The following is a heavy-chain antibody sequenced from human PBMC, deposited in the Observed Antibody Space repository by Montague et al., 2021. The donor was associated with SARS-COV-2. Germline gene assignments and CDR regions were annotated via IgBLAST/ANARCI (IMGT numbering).Heavy chain of an antibody. CDR2: IYHSGST. V-gene: IGHV4-4*02. J-gene: IGHJ6*02. CDR1: GGSISSSNW. D-gene: IGHD6-19*01. Sequence: SETLSLTCAVSGGSISSSNWWSWVRPPPGKGLAWIGEIYHSGSTKYNPSLRSRVTISVDKSKNQFSLKLSSVTAADTAVYYCARVDSSGWFGYYYYGMDVWGQGTTVTVSS. CDR3: ARVDSSGWFGYYYYGMDV.